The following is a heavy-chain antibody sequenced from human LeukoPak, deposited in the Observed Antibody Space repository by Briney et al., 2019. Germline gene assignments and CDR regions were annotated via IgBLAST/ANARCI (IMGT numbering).Heavy chain of an antibody. CDR3: ARGRIQLWKFYYYYGMDV. CDR1: GFTFSSYW. D-gene: IGHD5-18*01. J-gene: IGHJ6*02. V-gene: IGHV3-74*01. CDR2: IISDGSST. Sequence: GGSLRLSCAASGFTFSSYWMHWVRRAPGKGLVWVSRIISDGSSTSYADSVKGRFTISRDNAKNTLYLQMNSLRAEDTAVYYCARGRIQLWKFYYYYGMDVWGQGTTVTVSS.